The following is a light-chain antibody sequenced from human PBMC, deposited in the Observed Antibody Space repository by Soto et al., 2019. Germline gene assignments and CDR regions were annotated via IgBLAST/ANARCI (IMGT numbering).Light chain of an antibody. CDR3: QQYGHSPPFT. CDR2: GVS. CDR1: QSVPSSV. V-gene: IGKV3-20*01. Sequence: EIVLTQSPGTLSLSPGERATLSCRASQSVPSSVFAWYQQRPGQAPRLLIYGVSTRAPGIPDRFSGSGSGTDFTLTISSLEPEDFAVYFCQQYGHSPPFTFGPGTKVDFK. J-gene: IGKJ3*01.